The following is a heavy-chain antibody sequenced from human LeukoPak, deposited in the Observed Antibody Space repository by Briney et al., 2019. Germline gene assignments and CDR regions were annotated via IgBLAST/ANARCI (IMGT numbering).Heavy chain of an antibody. CDR3: VKDLYKGETSTWYYFDY. J-gene: IGHJ4*02. Sequence: PGGSLRLSCSGSGFTFSTYDIHWVRQAPGKGPEYVSLINTSGDKTYYADSVKGRFTISRDNYKNTVSLQMRRLRDEDTAMYYCVKDLYKGETSTWYYFDYWGQGTLVTVSA. D-gene: IGHD6-13*01. CDR2: INTSGDKT. V-gene: IGHV3-64D*06. CDR1: GFTFSTYD.